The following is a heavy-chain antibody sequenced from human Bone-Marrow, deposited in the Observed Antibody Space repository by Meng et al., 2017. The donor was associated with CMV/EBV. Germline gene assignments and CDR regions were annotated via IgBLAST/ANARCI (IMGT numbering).Heavy chain of an antibody. CDR3: ARAFGAHDY. J-gene: IGHJ4*02. Sequence: GESLKISCAASGFTVSSYSMNWVRQAPEKGLEWVSSISRSGRYIYYADSVKGRFTISRDNAKNTLYLQMNSLRAEDTAVYYCARAFGAHDYWGQGTLVTVSS. CDR2: ISRSGRYI. V-gene: IGHV3-21*01. CDR1: GFTVSSYS. D-gene: IGHD1-26*01.